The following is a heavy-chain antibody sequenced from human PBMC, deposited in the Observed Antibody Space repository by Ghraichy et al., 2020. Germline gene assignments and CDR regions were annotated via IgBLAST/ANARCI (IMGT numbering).Heavy chain of an antibody. CDR3: VRDSLLWGLDQ. V-gene: IGHV3-74*03. D-gene: IGHD2-21*01. CDR1: GFTFRNYW. J-gene: IGHJ4*02. CDR2: INSDGGA. Sequence: GALRLPCSVSGFTFRNYWMHWVRQAPGQGLVWVSRINSDGGATYATSVKGRFTISRDNAKNTLYLQLNSLRAEDSAVYYCVRDSLLWGLDQWGQGTLVTVSS.